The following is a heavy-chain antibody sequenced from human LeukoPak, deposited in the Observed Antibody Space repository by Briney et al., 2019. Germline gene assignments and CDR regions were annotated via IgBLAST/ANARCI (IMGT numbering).Heavy chain of an antibody. D-gene: IGHD3-22*01. Sequence: GASVKVSCKASGYTFASYAMHWVRQAPGQRLEWMGWINAGNGNTKYSQKFQGRVTITRDTSASTAYMELSSLRSEDTAVYYCASLYDSSGYYFDYWGQGTLVTVSS. V-gene: IGHV1-3*01. CDR1: GYTFASYA. CDR3: ASLYDSSGYYFDY. J-gene: IGHJ4*02. CDR2: INAGNGNT.